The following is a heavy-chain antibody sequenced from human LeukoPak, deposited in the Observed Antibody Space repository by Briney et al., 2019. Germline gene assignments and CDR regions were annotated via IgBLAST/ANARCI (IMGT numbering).Heavy chain of an antibody. CDR3: ARDRGLLGFGDY. Sequence: PGGSLRLSCAASGFTVSSNYMSWVRQAPGKGLEWVSVIYSGGSIYYADSVKGRFTISRDNAKNSLYLQMNSLRAEDTAVYYCARDRGLLGFGDYWGQGTLVTVSS. CDR1: GFTVSSNY. D-gene: IGHD1-26*01. CDR2: IYSGGSI. J-gene: IGHJ4*02. V-gene: IGHV3-53*01.